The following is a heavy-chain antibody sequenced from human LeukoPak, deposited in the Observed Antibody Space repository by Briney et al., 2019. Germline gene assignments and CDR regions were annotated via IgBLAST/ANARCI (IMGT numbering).Heavy chain of an antibody. CDR1: GYSISSGYY. J-gene: IGHJ3*02. D-gene: IGHD6-19*01. CDR3: ASGQWLTRYAFDI. Sequence: SETLSLTCTVSGYSISSGYYWGWIRQPPGKGLEWIGSIYHSGSTYYNPSLKSRVTISVDTSKNQFSLKLSSVTAADTAVYYCASGQWLTRYAFDIWGQGTMVTVSS. V-gene: IGHV4-38-2*02. CDR2: IYHSGST.